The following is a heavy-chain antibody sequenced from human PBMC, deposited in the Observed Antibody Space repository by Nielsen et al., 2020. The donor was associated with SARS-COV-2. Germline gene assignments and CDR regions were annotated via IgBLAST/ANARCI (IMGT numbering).Heavy chain of an antibody. Sequence: GGSLRLSCTTSGFAFSTYAMTWVRQAPGKGLEWVSAISGSGANKYYADSVKGRFTNSRDNSKNTLYLQMSSLRAEDTAVYHCAKERDSRGYYDYWGQGTLVTVSS. CDR1: GFAFSTYA. V-gene: IGHV3-23*01. CDR3: AKERDSRGYYDY. J-gene: IGHJ4*02. CDR2: ISGSGANK. D-gene: IGHD3-22*01.